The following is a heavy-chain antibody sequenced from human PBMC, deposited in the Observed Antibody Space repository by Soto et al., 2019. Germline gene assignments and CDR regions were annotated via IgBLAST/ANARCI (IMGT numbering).Heavy chain of an antibody. V-gene: IGHV1-8*01. Sequence: QVHLVQSGAEVKKPGASVKVSCKASGYTFTSYDINWVRQVAGQGLEWMGWMNPHRGDTAYAQEFQGRVTMSRNTSISIAYMELSSLRPADTAVYYCARGLKMLRVFGLKTYYYYYMDVWGKGTTVTLSS. CDR2: MNPHRGDT. D-gene: IGHD3-10*01. CDR1: GYTFTSYD. J-gene: IGHJ6*03. CDR3: ARGLKMLRVFGLKTYYYYYMDV.